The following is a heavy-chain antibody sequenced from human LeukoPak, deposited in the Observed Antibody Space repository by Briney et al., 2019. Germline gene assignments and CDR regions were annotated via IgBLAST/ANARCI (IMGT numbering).Heavy chain of an antibody. V-gene: IGHV4-4*02. Sequence: PSETLSLTCAVSGGSISSSNWWSWVRQPPGKGLEWIGEIYHSGSTNYNPSLKSRVTISVDKSKNQSSLKLSSVTAADTAVYYCARFPSTYYDSSGYYYGDYWGQGTLVTVSS. D-gene: IGHD3-22*01. CDR1: GGSISSSNW. CDR2: IYHSGST. CDR3: ARFPSTYYDSSGYYYGDY. J-gene: IGHJ4*02.